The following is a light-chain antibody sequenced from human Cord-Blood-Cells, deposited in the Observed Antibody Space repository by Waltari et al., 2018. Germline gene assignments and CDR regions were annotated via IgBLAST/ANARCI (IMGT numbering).Light chain of an antibody. Sequence: QSALTQPASVSGSPGQSITISCPGTSSDVGGYNYVSWYQQPPGKAPKLMLYDVSNRPSGVSNRFAGAKSGNTASLTISGLQAEDEADYYCSSYTGSSTYVFGTGTKVTVL. V-gene: IGLV2-14*03. CDR1: SSDVGGYNY. CDR3: SSYTGSSTYV. CDR2: DVS. J-gene: IGLJ1*01.